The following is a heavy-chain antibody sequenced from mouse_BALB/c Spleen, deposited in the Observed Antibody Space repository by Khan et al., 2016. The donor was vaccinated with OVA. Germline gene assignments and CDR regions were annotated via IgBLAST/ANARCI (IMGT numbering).Heavy chain of an antibody. CDR2: ISTYYGEA. CDR3: ARGSSDIYCAVDY. CDR1: GYTFTDYA. J-gene: IGHJ4*01. D-gene: IGHD1-1*01. Sequence: QVQLKESGAELVRPGVSVKISCKGSGYTFTDYAMHWVKQSHAKNLEWIGVISTYYGEATYNQKFKGKVTMTVDKSSSTAYLELARLTSEDSAIYYCARGSSDIYCAVDYWGQGTSVTVSS. V-gene: IGHV1S137*01.